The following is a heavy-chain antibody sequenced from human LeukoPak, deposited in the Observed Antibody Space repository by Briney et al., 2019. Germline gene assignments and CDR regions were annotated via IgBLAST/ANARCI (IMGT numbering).Heavy chain of an antibody. V-gene: IGHV1-46*01. CDR3: ARDQGVAGFMDV. CDR1: GYTLTELS. J-gene: IGHJ6*02. D-gene: IGHD6-19*01. Sequence: GASVTVSFKVSGYTLTELSMHWVRQAPGQGLEWMGVINPSDGSTNYAQRFQGRVTFTSDTSATVVYMDLSSLRSEDTAEYYCARDQGVAGFMDVWGQGTTVTVSS. CDR2: INPSDGST.